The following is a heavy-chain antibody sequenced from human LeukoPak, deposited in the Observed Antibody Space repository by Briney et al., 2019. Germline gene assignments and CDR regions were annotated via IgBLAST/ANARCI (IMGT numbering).Heavy chain of an antibody. D-gene: IGHD3-3*01. CDR1: GFTFSDYA. J-gene: IGHJ4*02. V-gene: IGHV3-23*01. CDR3: AKDRGLRFLEWLAFYY. CDR2: ISGSGGRT. Sequence: GGSLRLSCAASGFTFSDYAMTWVRQAPGKGLEWVSAISGSGGRTYYADSVKGRFTISRDNSKNTLYLQMNSLRAEDTAVYYCAKDRGLRFLEWLAFYYWGQGTLVTVSS.